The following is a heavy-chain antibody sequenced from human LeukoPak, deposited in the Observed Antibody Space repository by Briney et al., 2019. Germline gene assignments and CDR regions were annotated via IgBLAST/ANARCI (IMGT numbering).Heavy chain of an antibody. V-gene: IGHV1-8*01. CDR3: ARSHCSSTDCHPPEWFDP. CDR2: MNPNSGNT. J-gene: IGHJ5*02. D-gene: IGHD2-2*01. Sequence: GASVKVSCKTSGYTFTNYDINWVRQATGQGLEWMGWMNPNSGNTGYAQKFQGRVTMTRNTSISTAYMELSSLRSEDTAVYYCARSHCSSTDCHPPEWFDPWGQGTLVTVSS. CDR1: GYTFTNYD.